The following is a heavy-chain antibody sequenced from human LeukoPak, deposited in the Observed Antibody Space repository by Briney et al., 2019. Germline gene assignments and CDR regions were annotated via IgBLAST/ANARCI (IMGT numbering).Heavy chain of an antibody. CDR2: ISSSSSYI. V-gene: IGHV3-21*01. D-gene: IGHD5-18*01. CDR1: GFTFSSYS. Sequence: GGSLRLSCAASGFTFSSYSMNWVRQAPGKGLEWVSSISSSSSYIYYADSVKGRFTISRDNAKNSLYLEMNSLTVEDTAVYYCASYLRDTVAGYYYFEYWGQGTLVTVSS. CDR3: ASYLRDTVAGYYYFEY. J-gene: IGHJ4*02.